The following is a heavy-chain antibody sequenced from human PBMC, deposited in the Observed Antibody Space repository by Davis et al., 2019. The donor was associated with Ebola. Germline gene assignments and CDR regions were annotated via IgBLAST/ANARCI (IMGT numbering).Heavy chain of an antibody. CDR1: GYTFTSYG. D-gene: IGHD3-16*02. CDR3: ARQLRLGELSLYEV. J-gene: IGHJ4*02. CDR2: INPNSGGT. Sequence: AASVKVSCKASGYTFTSYGISWVRQAPGQGLEWMGWINPNSGGTNYAQKFQGWVTMTRDTSISTAYMELSRLRSDDTAVYYCARQLRLGELSLYEVWGQGTLVTVSS. V-gene: IGHV1-2*04.